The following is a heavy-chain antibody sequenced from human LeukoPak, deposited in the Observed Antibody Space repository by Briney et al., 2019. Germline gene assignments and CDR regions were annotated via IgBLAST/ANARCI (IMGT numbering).Heavy chain of an antibody. J-gene: IGHJ6*02. V-gene: IGHV4-34*01. Sequence: SETLSLTCTVSGGSISGYYWSWIRQPPGKGLEWIGEINHSGSTNYNPSLKSRVTISVDTSKNQFSLKLSSVTAADTAVYYCARGRGRSSSWYVHRYGMDVWGQGTTVTVSS. CDR2: INHSGST. CDR3: ARGRGRSSSWYVHRYGMDV. D-gene: IGHD6-13*01. CDR1: GGSISGYY.